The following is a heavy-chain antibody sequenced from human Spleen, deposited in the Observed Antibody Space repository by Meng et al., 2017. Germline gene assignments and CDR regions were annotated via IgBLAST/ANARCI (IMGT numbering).Heavy chain of an antibody. CDR1: GFSLSTSGVG. CDR3: ARRPHSTGFDS. V-gene: IGHV2-5*02. CDR2: IYWDDDK. J-gene: IGHJ4*02. D-gene: IGHD3-22*01. Sequence: QIPLKESGPPLVKPTQTLPLTCTFSGFSLSTSGVGVGWIRQPPGKALEWLALIYWDDDKRYSPSLKSRLMITKDTSKNQVVLSMTNMDPVDTATYYCARRPHSTGFDSWGQGTLVTVSS.